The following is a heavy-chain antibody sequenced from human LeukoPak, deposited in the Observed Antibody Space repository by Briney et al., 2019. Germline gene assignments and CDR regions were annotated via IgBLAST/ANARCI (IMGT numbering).Heavy chain of an antibody. CDR1: GFTFSSSW. CDR2: ITRDGSST. D-gene: IGHD3-16*01. CDR3: ARDPGYESWSPFWGGMDV. J-gene: IGHJ6*04. Sequence: GGSLRLSCAASGFTFSSSWMHWVRQPPGKGLAWVSRITRDGSSTTYADSVKGRFTTSRDNAKNTLCLQMDSLRDDDTAVYYCARDPGYESWSPFWGGMDVWGNGTTVIVSS. V-gene: IGHV3-74*01.